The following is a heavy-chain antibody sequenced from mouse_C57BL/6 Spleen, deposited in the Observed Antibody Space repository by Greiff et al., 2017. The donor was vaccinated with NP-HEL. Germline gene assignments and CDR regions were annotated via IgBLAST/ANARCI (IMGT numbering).Heavy chain of an antibody. CDR1: GYAFSSSG. V-gene: IGHV1-82*01. CDR2: IYPGDGDT. CDR3: ARDSPYYFDY. J-gene: IGHJ2*01. D-gene: IGHD6-1*01. Sequence: QVHVKQSGPGLVKPGASVKISCKASGYAFSSSGMTWVKQRPGKGLEWIGRIYPGDGDTNYNGKFKGKATLTADKSSSTAYMQLSSLTSEDSAVYFCARDSPYYFDYWGQGTTLTVSS.